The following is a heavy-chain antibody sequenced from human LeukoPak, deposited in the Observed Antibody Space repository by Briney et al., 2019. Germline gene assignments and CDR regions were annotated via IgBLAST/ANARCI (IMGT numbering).Heavy chain of an antibody. CDR2: ITSSGTTI. V-gene: IGHV3-11*01. CDR1: GFIFGDYY. CDR3: ARENIVTGGTFY. J-gene: IGHJ4*02. D-gene: IGHD6-13*01. Sequence: PGGSLRLSCAASGFIFGDYYMTWICQAPGKGLEWVSYITSSGTTIYYADSVKGRFTISRDNAKNSLYLQMSSLRAEDTAVYYCARENIVTGGTFYWGQGTLVTVSS.